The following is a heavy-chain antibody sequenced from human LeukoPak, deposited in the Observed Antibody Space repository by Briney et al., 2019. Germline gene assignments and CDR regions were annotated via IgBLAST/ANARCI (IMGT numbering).Heavy chain of an antibody. D-gene: IGHD2-21*02. Sequence: ASVKVSCKASGYTFTGYYMHWVRQAPGQGLEWMGWINPNSGGTNYAQKFQGRVTMTRDTSTSTVYMELSSLRSEDTAVYYCASNCGGDCYDNWFDPWGQGTLVTVSS. CDR3: ASNCGGDCYDNWFDP. CDR2: INPNSGGT. CDR1: GYTFTGYY. J-gene: IGHJ5*02. V-gene: IGHV1-2*02.